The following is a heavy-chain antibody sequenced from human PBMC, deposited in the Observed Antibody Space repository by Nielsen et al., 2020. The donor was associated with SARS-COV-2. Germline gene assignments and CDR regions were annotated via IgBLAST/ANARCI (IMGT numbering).Heavy chain of an antibody. CDR1: GFVLTYYA. D-gene: IGHD6-19*01. V-gene: IGHV1-3*01. CDR3: ARGGVRSGWSYDAFDI. CDR2: LNPGNGDT. J-gene: IGHJ3*02. Sequence: ASVKVSCKASGFVLTYYAVHWVRQAPGQGLEWVGWLNPGNGDTKYSQKFQGRVSLTRDTPATTAYMELSSLTSDDTAVYYCARGGVRSGWSYDAFDIWGQGTMVTVSS.